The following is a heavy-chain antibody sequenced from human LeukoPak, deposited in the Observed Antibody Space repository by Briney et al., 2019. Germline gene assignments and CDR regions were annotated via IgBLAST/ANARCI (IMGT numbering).Heavy chain of an antibody. CDR2: VNHSGST. CDR1: GGSFSGYY. D-gene: IGHD2-21*01. Sequence: SETLSLTCTVYGGSFSGYYWSWIRRPPGKGLEWIGEVNHSGSTNYNPSLKSRVTISVDTSKNQFSLKLSSVTAADTAVYYCARVAVVSGGDFDYWGQGTLVTVSS. CDR3: ARVAVVSGGDFDY. V-gene: IGHV4-34*01. J-gene: IGHJ4*02.